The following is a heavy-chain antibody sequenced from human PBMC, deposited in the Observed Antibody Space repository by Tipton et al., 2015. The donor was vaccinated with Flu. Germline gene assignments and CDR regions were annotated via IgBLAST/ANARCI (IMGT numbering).Heavy chain of an antibody. CDR2: IYTSGST. CDR1: GGSISSYY. J-gene: IGHJ3*02. D-gene: IGHD3-22*01. Sequence: TLSLTCTVPGGSISSYYWSWIRQPAGKGLEWIGRIYTSGSTNYNPSLKSRVTMSVDTSKNQFSLKLSSVTAADTAVYYCARDQESVWYYDSSGDDAFDIWGQGTMVTVSS. V-gene: IGHV4-4*07. CDR3: ARDQESVWYYDSSGDDAFDI.